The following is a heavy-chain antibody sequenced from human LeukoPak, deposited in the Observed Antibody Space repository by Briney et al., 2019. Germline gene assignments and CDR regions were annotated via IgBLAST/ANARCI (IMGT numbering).Heavy chain of an antibody. V-gene: IGHV1-3*01. CDR3: ARDDIAAANDASDI. J-gene: IGHJ3*02. D-gene: IGHD6-13*01. CDR2: INAANGDT. Sequence: GASVKVSCKASGYTFSNYAIHWVRQAPGERLEWMGWINAANGDTKYSQKFQGRVTFTTDTSASTAYMELSSLRSEDTAVYYCARDDIAAANDASDIWGQGTMVTVSS. CDR1: GYTFSNYA.